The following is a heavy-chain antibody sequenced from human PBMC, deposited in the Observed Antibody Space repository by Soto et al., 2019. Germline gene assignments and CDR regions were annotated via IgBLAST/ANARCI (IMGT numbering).Heavy chain of an antibody. D-gene: IGHD6-6*01. CDR1: GFTFSSYS. Sequence: EVQLVESGGGMVKPGGSLRLSCAASGFTFSSYSMNWVRQAPGKGLEWVSSISSSSSYIYYADSVKGRFTISRDNAKNSLYLQMNSLRDEDTAVYYCARDLYSSSSRYFDYWGQGTLFTVSS. V-gene: IGHV3-21*01. CDR2: ISSSSSYI. J-gene: IGHJ4*02. CDR3: ARDLYSSSSRYFDY.